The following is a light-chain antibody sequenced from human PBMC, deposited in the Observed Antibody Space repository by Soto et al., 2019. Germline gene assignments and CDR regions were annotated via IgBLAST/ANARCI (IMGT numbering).Light chain of an antibody. CDR3: QHYNDFSWT. V-gene: IGKV1-5*03. J-gene: IGKJ1*01. CDR2: ATS. Sequence: DIHLTQSPSTLSASVGARVTITCRASQSISILLAWYQQKPGKAPNLLIYATSTLETGVSSRFSGSGSGTEFTLTISSLQPDDSATYYCQHYNDFSWTFGQGTKVEIK. CDR1: QSISIL.